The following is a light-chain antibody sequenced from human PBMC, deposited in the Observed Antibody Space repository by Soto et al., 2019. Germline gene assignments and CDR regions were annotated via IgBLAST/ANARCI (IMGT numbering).Light chain of an antibody. CDR2: NTN. CDR3: LLYYGGAQV. V-gene: IGLV7-43*01. CDR1: TGAVTSGYY. J-gene: IGLJ2*01. Sequence: QTVVTQEPSLTVSPGGTVTLTCASSTGAVTSGYYPNWSQQKPGQAPRALIYNTNNKHSWTPARFSGSLLGGKAALTLSGVQPEDEAEYYCLLYYGGAQVFGGGTKLTVL.